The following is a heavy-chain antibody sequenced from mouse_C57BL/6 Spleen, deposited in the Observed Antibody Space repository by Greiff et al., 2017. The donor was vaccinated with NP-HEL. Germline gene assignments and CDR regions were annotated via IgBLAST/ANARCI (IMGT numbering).Heavy chain of an antibody. CDR2: LWCDDDK. V-gene: IGHV8-8*01. J-gene: IGHJ1*03. Sequence: QVQLKESGPGILQPSQTLSLTCSFSGFSLSTFGMGVGWIRQPSGKGLEWLAHLWCDDDKYYNPALKSRPTISKDTSKNQVFLKIANVDTADTATYYCARTYSNYWYFDVWGTGTTVTVSS. CDR1: GFSLSTFGMG. D-gene: IGHD2-5*01. CDR3: ARTYSNYWYFDV.